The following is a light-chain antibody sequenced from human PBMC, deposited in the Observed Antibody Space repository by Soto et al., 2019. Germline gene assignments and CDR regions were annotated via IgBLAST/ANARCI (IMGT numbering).Light chain of an antibody. J-gene: IGLJ2*01. CDR3: CSYAGTYTLV. V-gene: IGLV2-11*01. Sequence: QSALTQPRSVSGSPGQSVTISCTGTSTDVGGYNYVSWYQQYPGKAPKLMISDVSEWPSGVPDRFSGSKSGNTASLTISGLQAEDEADYYCCSYAGTYTLVFGGGTKLTVL. CDR1: STDVGGYNY. CDR2: DVS.